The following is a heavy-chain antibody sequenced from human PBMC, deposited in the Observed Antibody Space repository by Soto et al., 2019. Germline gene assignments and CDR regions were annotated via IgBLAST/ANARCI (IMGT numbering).Heavy chain of an antibody. V-gene: IGHV3-23*01. CDR1: GFTFSSYA. CDR3: AKDFGDHITHYYYYMDV. Sequence: GGSLRLSCAASGFTFSSYAMSWVRQAPGKGLEWVSAISGSGGSTYYADSVKGRFTISRDNSKNTLYLQMNSLRAEDTAVYYCAKDFGDHITHYYYYMDVWGKGTTVTVSS. CDR2: ISGSGGST. J-gene: IGHJ6*03. D-gene: IGHD4-17*01.